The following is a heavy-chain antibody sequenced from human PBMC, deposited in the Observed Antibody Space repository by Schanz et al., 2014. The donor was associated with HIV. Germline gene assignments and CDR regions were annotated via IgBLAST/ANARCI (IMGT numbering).Heavy chain of an antibody. V-gene: IGHV3-30*04. CDR3: AKVARWDYYNMDV. Sequence: VQLVESGGGLVKPGGSLRLSCAASGFTFSSYAMHWVRQAPGKGLEWVAFISYDGSNKYYADSVKGRFTISRDNSKNTLYLQMNSLRAEDTAVYHCAKVARWDYYNMDVWGQGTTVTVSS. J-gene: IGHJ6*02. CDR1: GFTFSSYA. CDR2: ISYDGSNK.